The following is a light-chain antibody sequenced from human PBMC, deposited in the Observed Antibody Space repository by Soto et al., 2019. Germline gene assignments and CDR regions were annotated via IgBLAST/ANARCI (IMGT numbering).Light chain of an antibody. CDR3: AAWDDNLNGPL. V-gene: IGLV1-44*01. Sequence: SVLTQPPSLSGTPGQRVTLSCSGSNSNIGRYSVNWYQHFPGTAPKILIYSDDERPSGVPDRFSGSKSGTSASLAISGLQSEDEAEYYCAAWDDNLNGPLFGGGTKLTVL. CDR2: SDD. J-gene: IGLJ3*02. CDR1: NSNIGRYS.